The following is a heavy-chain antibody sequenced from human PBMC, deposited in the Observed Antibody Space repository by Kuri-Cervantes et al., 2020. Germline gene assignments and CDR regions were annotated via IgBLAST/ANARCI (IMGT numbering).Heavy chain of an antibody. J-gene: IGHJ4*02. CDR3: ARDQGYSGYVSALGY. V-gene: IGHV3-11*01. CDR2: ISSSGSTI. CDR1: GFTFSDYY. Sequence: GGSLRLSCVASGFTFSDYYMSWIRQAPGKGLEWVSYISSSGSTIYYADSVKGRFTISRDNAKNSLYLQMNSLRAEDTAVYYCARDQGYSGYVSALGYWGQGTLVTVSS. D-gene: IGHD5-12*01.